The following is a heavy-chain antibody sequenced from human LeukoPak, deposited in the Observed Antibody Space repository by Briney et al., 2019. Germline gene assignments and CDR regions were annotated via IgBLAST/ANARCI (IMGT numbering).Heavy chain of an antibody. J-gene: IGHJ4*02. Sequence: GASVKVSCKASGYTFTSYGISWVRQAPGQGLEWMGWISAYNGNTNYAQNLQGRVTMTTDTSTSTAYMELRSLRSDDTAVYYCARDRTRYCSAGSCYSGFAIDYWGQGTLVTVSS. CDR2: ISAYNGNT. V-gene: IGHV1-18*01. CDR1: GYTFTSYG. D-gene: IGHD2-15*01. CDR3: ARDRTRYCSAGSCYSGFAIDY.